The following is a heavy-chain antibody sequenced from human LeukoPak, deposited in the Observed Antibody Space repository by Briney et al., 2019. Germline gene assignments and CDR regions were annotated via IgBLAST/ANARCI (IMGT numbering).Heavy chain of an antibody. J-gene: IGHJ4*02. D-gene: IGHD2-2*01. CDR1: GFTFSSYA. CDR2: ISGSGGST. CDR3: ARDGPFTRSGTSCYDY. V-gene: IGHV3-23*01. Sequence: HPGGSLRLSCAASGFTFSSYAMNWVRQAPGKGLEWVSAISGSGGSTYYADSVKGRFTISRDNAQNSLYLQMNSLRAEDTAVYYCARDGPFTRSGTSCYDYWGQGTLVTVSS.